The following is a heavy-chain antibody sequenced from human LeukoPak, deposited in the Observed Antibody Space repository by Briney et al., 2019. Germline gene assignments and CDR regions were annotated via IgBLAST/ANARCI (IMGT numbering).Heavy chain of an antibody. Sequence: QPGGSLRLSCAASGFTFSSYWMHWVRQAPGKGQVWVSRINSDGSSRSYADSVKGRFTISRDNAKNTLYLQMNSLRAEDTAVYYCARARARAIFGVVSTPINYYYYYMDVWGKGTTVTVSS. V-gene: IGHV3-74*01. D-gene: IGHD3-3*01. CDR3: ARARARAIFGVVSTPINYYYYYMDV. CDR2: INSDGSSR. CDR1: GFTFSSYW. J-gene: IGHJ6*03.